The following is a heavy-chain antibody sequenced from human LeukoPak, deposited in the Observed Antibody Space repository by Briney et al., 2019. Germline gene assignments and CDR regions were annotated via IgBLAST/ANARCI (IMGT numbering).Heavy chain of an antibody. V-gene: IGHV4-4*07. D-gene: IGHD6-13*01. CDR1: GGSISNYY. J-gene: IGHJ4*02. CDR2: KYARGSS. CDR3: ARDPAARFDY. Sequence: SETLSLTCTVSGGSISNYYWSWIRQPAGKGLEWIGRKYARGSSNYNPPVQSRVTMSVDTSKNQFSLKLRSVTAADTAVYYCARDPAARFDYWGQGTLVTVSS.